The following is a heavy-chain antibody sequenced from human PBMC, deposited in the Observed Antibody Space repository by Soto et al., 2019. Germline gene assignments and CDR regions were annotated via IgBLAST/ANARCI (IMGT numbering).Heavy chain of an antibody. J-gene: IGHJ5*02. Sequence: PSETLSLTCTVSGGSISGSSYYWGWIRQPPGKGLEWIGSIYYSGSTYYNPSLKSRVTISVDTSKNQFSLKLSSVTAADTAVYYCATVWFDPWGQGTLVTVSS. CDR2: IYYSGST. CDR1: GGSISGSSYY. V-gene: IGHV4-39*01. CDR3: ATVWFDP.